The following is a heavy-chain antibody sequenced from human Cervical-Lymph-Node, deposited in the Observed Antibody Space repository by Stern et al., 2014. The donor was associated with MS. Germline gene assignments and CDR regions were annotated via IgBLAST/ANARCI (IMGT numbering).Heavy chain of an antibody. CDR3: ARHVQGFDY. CDR1: GYSFTIYH. V-gene: IGHV5-51*01. CDR2: IYPYYSDT. Sequence: QLVQSGAEVIKPGESLKISCKLSGYSFTIYHIAWVRQMPGKGLVWMGVIYPYYSDTTYSPSFKGRVTISAAKSITTAYLRWSDLRASDTAMYYCARHVQGFDYWGQGTLVTVSS. J-gene: IGHJ4*02.